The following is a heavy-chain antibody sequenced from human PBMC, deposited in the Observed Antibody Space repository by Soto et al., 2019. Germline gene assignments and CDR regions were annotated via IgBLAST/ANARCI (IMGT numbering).Heavy chain of an antibody. CDR3: AKDGAPRYCGRSTCHPAWAY. J-gene: IGHJ4*02. V-gene: IGHV3-30*18. CDR2: TSFDGSHK. Sequence: QVLLVESGGGVVQPGRSLRLSCAGSGFTFSNYGLHWVRQAPGKGLEWVSFTSFDGSHKYYADSVKGRFTISRDNSNNMLYLQMDRLRAEDTAVYYCAKDGAPRYCGRSTCHPAWAYWGQGTLVTVSS. CDR1: GFTFSNYG. D-gene: IGHD2-2*01.